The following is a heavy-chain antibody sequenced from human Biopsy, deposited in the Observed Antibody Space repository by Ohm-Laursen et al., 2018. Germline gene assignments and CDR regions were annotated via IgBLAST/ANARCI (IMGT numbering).Heavy chain of an antibody. V-gene: IGHV4-59*02. J-gene: IGHJ6*02. Sequence: PGTLSLTCAVSGDSVTKYYWSWIRQPPGKGLEWIVNIYYSVRTNNNPSLQSRVSISVDTSRNQAPLTLSSVTAADTAVYYCARDSGILNYGNFKYYHYYGMDVWGQGTKVTVSS. D-gene: IGHD4-11*01. CDR2: IYYSVRT. CDR1: GDSVTKYY. CDR3: ARDSGILNYGNFKYYHYYGMDV.